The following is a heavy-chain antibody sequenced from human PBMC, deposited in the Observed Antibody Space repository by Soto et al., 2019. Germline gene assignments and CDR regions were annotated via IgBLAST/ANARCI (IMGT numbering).Heavy chain of an antibody. J-gene: IGHJ4*02. CDR1: GFTFSSYG. Sequence: GGSLRLSCAASGFTFSSYGRSWVRQAPGKGLEWVANIKQDGSEKYYVDSVKGRFTISVDTSKNQFSLKLSSVTAADRAVYYCATGPSSSNGYRQFDYLGQGTLVTVSS. D-gene: IGHD6-25*01. CDR2: IKQDGSEK. CDR3: ATGPSSSNGYRQFDY. V-gene: IGHV3-7*01.